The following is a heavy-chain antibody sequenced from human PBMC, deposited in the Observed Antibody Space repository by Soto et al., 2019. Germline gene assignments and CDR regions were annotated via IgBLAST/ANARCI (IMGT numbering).Heavy chain of an antibody. D-gene: IGHD3-3*01. CDR3: TTDYDFWSGYWSHYYGMDV. J-gene: IGHJ6*02. V-gene: IGHV3-73*01. CDR1: GLTFSGSA. CDR2: IRSKANSYAT. Sequence: AGSIRLSCAASGLTFSGSAMHWVRQASGKGLEWVGRIRSKANSYATAYAASVKGRFTISRDDSKNTAYLQMNSLKTEDTAVYYCTTDYDFWSGYWSHYYGMDVWGQGTTVTVSS.